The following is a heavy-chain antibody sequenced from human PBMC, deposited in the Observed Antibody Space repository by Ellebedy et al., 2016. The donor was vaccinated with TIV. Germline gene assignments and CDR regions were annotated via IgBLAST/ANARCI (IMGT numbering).Heavy chain of an antibody. J-gene: IGHJ4*02. CDR3: ARTEAGSSYSYFFDC. Sequence: SGPTLVKPTQTLTLTCTFSGFSLTTIGTRVSWIRQPPGKALEWLARIDWDDDKFYSSSLKTRLTISKDTSKNHVVLTMTNVEPEDTATHYCARTEAGSSYSYFFDCWGQGALVTVSS. V-gene: IGHV2-70*04. CDR2: IDWDDDK. D-gene: IGHD6-13*01. CDR1: GFSLTTIGTR.